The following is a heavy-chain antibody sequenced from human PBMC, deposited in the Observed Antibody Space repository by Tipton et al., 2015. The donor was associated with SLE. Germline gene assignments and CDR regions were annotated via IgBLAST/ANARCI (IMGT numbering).Heavy chain of an antibody. J-gene: IGHJ3*02. D-gene: IGHD6-13*01. CDR1: GGSISSGSYY. CDR3: AREIIAAAGRGAFDI. Sequence: LRLSCTVSGGSISSGSYYWSWIRQPPGKGLEWIGEINHSGSTNYNPSLKSRVTISVDTSKNQFSLKLSSVTAADTAVYYCAREIIAAAGRGAFDIWGQGTMVTVSS. V-gene: IGHV4-39*07. CDR2: INHSGST.